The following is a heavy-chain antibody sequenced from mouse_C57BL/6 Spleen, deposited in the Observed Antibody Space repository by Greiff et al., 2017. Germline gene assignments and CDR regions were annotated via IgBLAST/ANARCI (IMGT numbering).Heavy chain of an antibody. V-gene: IGHV1-72*01. CDR1: GYTFTSYW. J-gene: IGHJ4*01. Sequence: QVQLQQPGAELVKPGASVKLSCKASGYTFTSYWMHWVKQRPGRGLEWLGRIDPNSGGTKYNEKFKSKATLTVDKPSSTAYMQLSSLTSEDSAVYYCARGDYGSSPYAMGYWGQGTSVTVSS. CDR3: ARGDYGSSPYAMGY. CDR2: IDPNSGGT. D-gene: IGHD1-1*01.